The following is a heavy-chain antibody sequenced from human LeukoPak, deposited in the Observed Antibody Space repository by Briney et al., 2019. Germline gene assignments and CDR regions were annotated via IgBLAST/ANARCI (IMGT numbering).Heavy chain of an antibody. CDR1: GFTFTSSA. CDR3: AASYYYDSSGRGGYYYYYMDV. D-gene: IGHD3-22*01. J-gene: IGHJ6*03. V-gene: IGHV1-58*02. CDR2: IVVGSGNT. Sequence: ASVKVSCKASGFTFTSSAMQLVRQARGQRLEWIGWIVVGSGNTNYAQKFQERVTITRDMSTSTAYMELSSLRPEDTAVYYCAASYYYDSSGRGGYYYYYMDVWGKGTTVTVSS.